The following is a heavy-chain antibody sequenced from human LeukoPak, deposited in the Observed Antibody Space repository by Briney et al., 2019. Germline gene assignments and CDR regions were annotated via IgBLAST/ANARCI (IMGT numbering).Heavy chain of an antibody. V-gene: IGHV4-30-4*08. Sequence: PQTLSLTCTVSGGSISSGDYYWSWIRQPPGKGLEWIGYIYYSGSTYYNPSLKSRVTISVDTSKNQFSLKLSSVTAADTAVYYCARDQWGHYFDYWGQGTLVTVSS. CDR1: GGSISSGDYY. J-gene: IGHJ4*02. CDR2: IYYSGST. D-gene: IGHD1-26*01. CDR3: ARDQWGHYFDY.